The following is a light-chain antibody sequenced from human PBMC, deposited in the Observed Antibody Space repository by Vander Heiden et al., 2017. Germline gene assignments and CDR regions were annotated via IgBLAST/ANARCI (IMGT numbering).Light chain of an antibody. Sequence: DIQMTQSPSTLSAFLGDSVTITCLASQNVGPWLALYQEKPGRAPKLQSYKASTLENGVSSRFTGSGSGTEFTLTIRSLEPDDSATYYCKKYNSDWTFGQGNKVEIK. CDR2: KAS. CDR3: KKYNSDWT. CDR1: QNVGPW. V-gene: IGKV1-5*03. J-gene: IGKJ1*01.